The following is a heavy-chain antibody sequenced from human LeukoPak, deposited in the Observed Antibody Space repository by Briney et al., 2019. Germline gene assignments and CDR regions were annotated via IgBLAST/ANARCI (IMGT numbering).Heavy chain of an antibody. CDR3: RKGLCHYDSSADD. CDR1: GFTFSSYA. D-gene: IGHD3-22*01. CDR2: ISGGGGRT. V-gene: IGHV3-23*01. J-gene: IGHJ4*02. Sequence: PGGSLRLSCAASGFTFSSYAMNWVRQAPGKGLEWVSAISGGGGRTYYADSVKGRFTISRDNSKNTLSLQMNSLRADDTAAYYCRKGLCHYDSSADDWGQGCLVTVS.